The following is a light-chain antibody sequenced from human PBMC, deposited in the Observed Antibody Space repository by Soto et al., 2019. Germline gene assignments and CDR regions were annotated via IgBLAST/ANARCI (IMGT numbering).Light chain of an antibody. V-gene: IGKV1-5*01. CDR1: QSISSW. CDR2: DAS. Sequence: DTQMPQSPSPLSASVGDRVTLTCRAGQSISSWLAWYQQKPGKAPKLLIYDASSLESGVPSRFSGSGSGTEFTLTISSLQPDDFATYYCQQYNSYSRTFGQGTRLEIK. CDR3: QQYNSYSRT. J-gene: IGKJ5*01.